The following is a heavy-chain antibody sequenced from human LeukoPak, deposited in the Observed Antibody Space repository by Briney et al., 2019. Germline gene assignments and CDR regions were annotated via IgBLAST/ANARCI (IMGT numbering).Heavy chain of an antibody. Sequence: GGSLRLSCEASGLTFSSYAMYWVRQAPGKGLDWLAVTSYDGINKFYADSVKGRFSISRDNSKNTLYLQMSSLRSEDTAVYYCARVLSGSHYYYYGMDVWGQGTTVTVSS. D-gene: IGHD1-26*01. J-gene: IGHJ6*02. CDR2: TSYDGINK. CDR3: ARVLSGSHYYYYGMDV. CDR1: GLTFSSYA. V-gene: IGHV3-30-3*01.